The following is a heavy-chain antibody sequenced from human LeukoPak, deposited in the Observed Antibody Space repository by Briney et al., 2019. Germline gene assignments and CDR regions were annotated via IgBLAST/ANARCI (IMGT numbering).Heavy chain of an antibody. CDR3: AREYSYASGSYDY. Sequence: PGGSLRLSCAASGFTFSSYVMHWVRQAPGKGLEWVAVISYDGSNKYYADSVKGRFTISRDNAKNSLYLQMNSLRDEDTAVYYCAREYSYASGSYDYWGQGTLVTVSS. J-gene: IGHJ4*02. CDR1: GFTFSSYV. V-gene: IGHV3-30*03. D-gene: IGHD3-10*01. CDR2: ISYDGSNK.